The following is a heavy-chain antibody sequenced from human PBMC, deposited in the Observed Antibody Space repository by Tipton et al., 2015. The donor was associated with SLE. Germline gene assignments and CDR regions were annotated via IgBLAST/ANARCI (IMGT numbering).Heavy chain of an antibody. V-gene: IGHV4-34*01. CDR3: ARGAHIGVVPAGIRGWFDP. D-gene: IGHD2-2*01. CDR2: INHSGST. Sequence: TLSLTCAVYGGSFSGYYWSWIRQPPGKGLEWIGEINHSGSTNYNPSLKSRVTISVDTSKNQFSLKLSSVTAADTAVYYCARGAHIGVVPAGIRGWFDPWGQGTLVTVSS. J-gene: IGHJ5*02. CDR1: GGSFSGYY.